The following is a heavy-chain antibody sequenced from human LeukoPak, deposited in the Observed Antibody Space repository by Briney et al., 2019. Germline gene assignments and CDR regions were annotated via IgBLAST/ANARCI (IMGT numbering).Heavy chain of an antibody. J-gene: IGHJ4*02. CDR3: AREYTVRQQLVLGY. V-gene: IGHV1-2*02. Sequence: ASVKVSCKASGYTFTSYGISWVRQAPGQGLEWMGWINPNSGGTNYAQKFQGRVTMTRDTSISTAYMELSRLRSDDTAVYYCAREYTVRQQLVLGYWGQGTLVTVSS. CDR1: GYTFTSYG. CDR2: INPNSGGT. D-gene: IGHD6-13*01.